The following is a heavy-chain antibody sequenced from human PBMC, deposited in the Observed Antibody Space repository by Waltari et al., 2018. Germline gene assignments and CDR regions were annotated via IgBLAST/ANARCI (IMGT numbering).Heavy chain of an antibody. J-gene: IGHJ5*02. V-gene: IGHV2-70*16. Sequence: QVTLKESGPVLVKPTQTLTLTCTFSGFSLSTSGMCVSWIRQPPGKALEWLARIDWDDDKSYSTSLKTRLTISKDTSKNQVVLTMTNMDPVDTATYYCARIRVAVAGNNWFDPWGQGTLVTVSS. CDR3: ARIRVAVAGNNWFDP. D-gene: IGHD6-19*01. CDR1: GFSLSTSGMC. CDR2: IDWDDDK.